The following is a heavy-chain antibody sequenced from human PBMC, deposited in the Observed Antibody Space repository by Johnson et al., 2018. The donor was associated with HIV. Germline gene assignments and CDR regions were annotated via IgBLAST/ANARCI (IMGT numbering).Heavy chain of an antibody. CDR1: GFSFSSYA. V-gene: IGHV3-30*04. CDR2: VSYDGSER. Sequence: QVQLVESGGGVVQPGRSLRLSCAASGFSFSSYAMHWVRQAPGKGLEWVAVVSYDGSERYYADSVKGRFTISRDNSKNTLYLQMKSLRAEDTALYYCASRMYSGSSGGAFDIWGQGTMVTVSS. J-gene: IGHJ3*02. CDR3: ASRMYSGSSGGAFDI. D-gene: IGHD1-26*01.